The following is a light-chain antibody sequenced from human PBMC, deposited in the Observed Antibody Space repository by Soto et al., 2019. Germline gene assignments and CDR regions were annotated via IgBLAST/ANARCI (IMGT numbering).Light chain of an antibody. V-gene: IGLV2-14*01. J-gene: IGLJ1*01. CDR2: EVI. CDR1: SSDVGGYNF. CDR3: SSYSSTTTREV. Sequence: QSALTQPASVSGSPGQSITISCTGTSSDVGGYNFVSWYQHHPGTPPKLIIYEVIHRPSGVSNRFSGSKSAITASLTISGIQVEDEADYFCSSYSSTTTREVFGTGTKVTVL.